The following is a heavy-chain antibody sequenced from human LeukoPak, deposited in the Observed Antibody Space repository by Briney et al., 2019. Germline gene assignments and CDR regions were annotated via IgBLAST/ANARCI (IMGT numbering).Heavy chain of an antibody. CDR1: GFTFNTYW. CDR3: ARLGPDYGDYWDY. V-gene: IGHV3-7*01. J-gene: IGHJ4*02. CDR2: IKQDGSEK. Sequence: GGSLRLSCAASGFTFNTYWMSWIRQAPGRGLEWVANIKQDGSEKDYVDSVKGRFTISRDNAKNSLYPQMSSLRVEDTAVYYCARLGPDYGDYWDYWGQGILVTVSS. D-gene: IGHD4-17*01.